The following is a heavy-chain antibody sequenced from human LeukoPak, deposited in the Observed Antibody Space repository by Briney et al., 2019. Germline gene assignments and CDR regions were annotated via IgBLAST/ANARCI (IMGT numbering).Heavy chain of an antibody. CDR2: IYYRGST. J-gene: IGHJ4*02. CDR3: ARRSLYSSSSHFDY. D-gene: IGHD6-6*01. Sequence: SETLSLTCTVSGGSISSSSYYWDWIRQPPGKGLEWIGSIYYRGSTYYNPSLKSRVTISVDTSKNQFSLKLSSVTAADTAVYYCARRSLYSSSSHFDYWGQGTLVTVSS. CDR1: GGSISSSSYY. V-gene: IGHV4-39*01.